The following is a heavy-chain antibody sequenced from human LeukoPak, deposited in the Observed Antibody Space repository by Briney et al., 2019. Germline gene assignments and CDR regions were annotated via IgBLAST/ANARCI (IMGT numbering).Heavy chain of an antibody. CDR3: AREGSSNPGADYFDY. CDR1: GVTFSNYA. D-gene: IGHD6-13*01. Sequence: GGSLRLSCAASGVTFSNYAMHWVRQAPGKGLEWVADISYDGSNKYYADSVKGRFTISRDNAKNSLYLQMNSLIAEDTAVYYCAREGSSNPGADYFDYWGQGTLVTVSS. CDR2: ISYDGSNK. V-gene: IGHV3-30-3*01. J-gene: IGHJ4*02.